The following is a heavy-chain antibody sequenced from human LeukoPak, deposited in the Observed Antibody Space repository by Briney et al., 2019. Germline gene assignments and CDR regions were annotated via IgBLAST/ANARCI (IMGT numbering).Heavy chain of an antibody. V-gene: IGHV7-4-1*02. Sequence: GASVKVSCKASGYTFTTSPINWVRQAPGQGLEWMGWIDTNTGNPTYAQGFTGRFVFSLDTSVSTAYLQISSLKAEDTAVYYCATDLKKGDSGCFDYWGQGTLVTVSS. CDR1: GYTFTTSP. J-gene: IGHJ4*02. CDR2: IDTNTGNP. CDR3: ATDLKKGDSGCFDY. D-gene: IGHD6-19*01.